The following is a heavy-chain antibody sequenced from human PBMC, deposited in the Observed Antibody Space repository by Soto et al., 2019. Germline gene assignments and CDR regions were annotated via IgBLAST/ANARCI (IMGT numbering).Heavy chain of an antibody. Sequence: PSETLSLTCTVSGVSISSYYWSWIRQPPGKGLEWIGYIYYSGSTNYNPSLKSRDTISVDTSKNQFSLRLSSVTAADTAVYYCARTDSSGWYLGYWGQGTLVTVSS. J-gene: IGHJ4*02. D-gene: IGHD6-19*01. CDR3: ARTDSSGWYLGY. CDR2: IYYSGST. V-gene: IGHV4-59*01. CDR1: GVSISSYY.